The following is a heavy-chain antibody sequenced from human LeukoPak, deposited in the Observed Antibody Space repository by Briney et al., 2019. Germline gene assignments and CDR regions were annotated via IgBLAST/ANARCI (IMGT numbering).Heavy chain of an antibody. CDR2: IWPDGSDK. V-gene: IGHV3-7*01. D-gene: IGHD3-10*01. CDR1: GFTFSDYW. J-gene: IGHJ5*02. Sequence: GGSLRLSCAASGFTFSDYWMAWVRQAPGKGLEWVANIWPDGSDKYHVDSVRGRFIISRDNAQNSLNLQMNSLRAEDSGVYYCGRWGVNAGLDRWGQGTLVIVSS. CDR3: GRWGVNAGLDR.